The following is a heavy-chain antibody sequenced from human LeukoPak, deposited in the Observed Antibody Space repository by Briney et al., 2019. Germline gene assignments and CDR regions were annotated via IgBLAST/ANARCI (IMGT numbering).Heavy chain of an antibody. J-gene: IGHJ4*02. CDR3: ARDAAIAALLDYCDY. CDR2: INSDGSST. Sequence: GGSLRLSCAASGFTFSSYWMHWVRQAPGKGLVWVSRINSDGSSTNYADSVKGRFTISRDNAKNTLYLQMNSLRAEDTAVYYCARDAAIAALLDYCDYWGQGTLVTVSS. V-gene: IGHV3-74*01. CDR1: GFTFSSYW. D-gene: IGHD6-6*01.